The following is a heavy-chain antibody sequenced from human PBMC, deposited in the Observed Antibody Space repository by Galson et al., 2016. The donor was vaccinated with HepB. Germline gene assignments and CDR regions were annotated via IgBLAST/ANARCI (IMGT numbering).Heavy chain of an antibody. CDR1: GFTFTTYG. CDR3: ARDFCYCAYCYHGLGR. V-gene: IGHV1-18*01. Sequence: SVKVSCKASGFTFTTYGISWVRQAPGQGLEWMGWISTYSGNTEYAQKFQDRFTMTTDTSTTTAYMELRSLTSDDTAVYYCARDFCYCAYCYHGLGRWGQGSPVTVST. CDR2: ISTYSGNT. D-gene: IGHD3-10*01. J-gene: IGHJ4*02.